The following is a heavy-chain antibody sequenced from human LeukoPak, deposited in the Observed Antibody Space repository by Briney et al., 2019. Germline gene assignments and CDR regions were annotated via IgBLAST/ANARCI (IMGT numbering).Heavy chain of an antibody. V-gene: IGHV1-69*04. D-gene: IGHD6-6*01. Sequence: SVKVSCKASGGTFSSYAISWVRQAPGQGLEWMGRIIPILGIANYAQKFQGRVTITADKSTSTAYMELSSLRSEDTAVYYCARDPRRYSSSLADYWGQGTLVTVSS. J-gene: IGHJ4*02. CDR2: IIPILGIA. CDR3: ARDPRRYSSSLADY. CDR1: GGTFSSYA.